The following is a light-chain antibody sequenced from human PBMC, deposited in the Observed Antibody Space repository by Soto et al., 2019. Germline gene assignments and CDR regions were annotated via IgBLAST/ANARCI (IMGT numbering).Light chain of an antibody. J-gene: IGKJ1*01. CDR3: QQYNTYPWT. CDR2: DAS. V-gene: IGKV1-5*01. CDR1: QSSSW. Sequence: DIPMTQSPATLSASVGDRVTITCRASQSSSWLAWYQQKPGKVPKLLIDDASSLESGVPSRFSGSGSGTEFTLTISSLQPDDFATYYCQQYNTYPWTFGQGTKVEIK.